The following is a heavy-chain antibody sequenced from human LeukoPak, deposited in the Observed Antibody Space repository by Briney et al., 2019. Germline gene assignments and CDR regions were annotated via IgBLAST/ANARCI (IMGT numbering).Heavy chain of an antibody. J-gene: IGHJ4*02. CDR3: AAWGLNDY. CDR1: GFAFSDYW. CDR2: INLGGSAK. D-gene: IGHD7-27*01. Sequence: GGSLRLSRSASGFAFSDYWMNWVRQAPGKGPEWVANINLGGSAKLYVDSVRGRCTISRDNAKNSLYLQLNSLRFEDTAVYYCAAWGLNDYWGQGTLVTVSS. V-gene: IGHV3-7*01.